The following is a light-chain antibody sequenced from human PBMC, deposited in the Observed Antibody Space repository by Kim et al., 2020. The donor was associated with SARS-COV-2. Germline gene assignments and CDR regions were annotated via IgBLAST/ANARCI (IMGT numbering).Light chain of an antibody. CDR2: GKN. J-gene: IGLJ2*01. CDR1: SLRSYY. V-gene: IGLV3-19*01. Sequence: SSELTQDPAVSVALGQTVRITCQGDSLRSYYATWYQQKPGQAPILVIHGKNNRPSGIPDRFSGSSSGNTASLTITGTPAGDEADYYCNSRDSNDNVVFGGGTQLTVL. CDR3: NSRDSNDNVV.